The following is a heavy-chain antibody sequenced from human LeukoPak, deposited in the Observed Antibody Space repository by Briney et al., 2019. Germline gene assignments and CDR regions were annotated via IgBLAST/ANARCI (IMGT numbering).Heavy chain of an antibody. CDR2: ISSSSSTI. CDR1: GFTFSSYS. J-gene: IGHJ4*02. D-gene: IGHD3-22*01. Sequence: PGGSLRLSCAASGFTFSSYSMNWVRQAPGKGLEWVSYISSSSSTIYYADSVKGRFTISRDNAKNSLYLQMNSLRAEDTAVYYCARDPAHYYDSSGYYYFLDYWGQGTLVTVSS. CDR3: ARDPAHYYDSSGYYYFLDY. V-gene: IGHV3-48*01.